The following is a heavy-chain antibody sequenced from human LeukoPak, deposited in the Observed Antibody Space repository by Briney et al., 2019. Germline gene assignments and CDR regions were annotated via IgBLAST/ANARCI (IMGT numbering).Heavy chain of an antibody. CDR1: GYTFTGYY. D-gene: IGHD3-16*01. J-gene: IGHJ3*02. CDR3: ARGLEGTYNAFDI. V-gene: IGHV1-2*02. CDR2: INPNSGGT. Sequence: ASVKVCCKASGYTFTGYYMYWVRQAPGQGLEWMGWINPNSGGTNYAQKFQGRVTMTRDTSISTAYMELTRLRSDDTAVYYCARGLEGTYNAFDIWGQGTMVTVSS.